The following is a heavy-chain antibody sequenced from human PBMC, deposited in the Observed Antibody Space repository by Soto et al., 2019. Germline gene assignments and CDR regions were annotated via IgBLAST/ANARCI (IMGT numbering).Heavy chain of an antibody. D-gene: IGHD6-19*01. CDR1: GFTFSSYS. V-gene: IGHV3-21*01. Sequence: PGGSLRLSCAASGFTFSSYSMNWVRQAPGKGLEWVSSISSSSSYIYYADSVKGRFTISRDNAKNSLYLQMNSLRAEDTAVYYCARQQWLSPSGMDVWGQGTTVTVSS. CDR3: ARQQWLSPSGMDV. CDR2: ISSSSSYI. J-gene: IGHJ6*02.